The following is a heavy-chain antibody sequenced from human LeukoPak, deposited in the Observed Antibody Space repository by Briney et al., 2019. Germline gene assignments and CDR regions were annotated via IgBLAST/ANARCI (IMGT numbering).Heavy chain of an antibody. CDR1: GGSISSYY. V-gene: IGHV4-4*07. J-gene: IGHJ4*02. CDR3: ARANRGTVFDY. CDR2: IYTSEST. Sequence: SETLSLTCTISGGSISSYYWIWIRQPAGKGLEWIGRIYTSESTNYNPSLKNRVTMSVDTSKDQFSLKLNSVTAADTAVYYCARANRGTVFDYWGPGTLVTVSS. D-gene: IGHD7-27*01.